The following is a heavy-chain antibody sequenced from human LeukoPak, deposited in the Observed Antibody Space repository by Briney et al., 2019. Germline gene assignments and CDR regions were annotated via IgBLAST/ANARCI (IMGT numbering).Heavy chain of an antibody. Sequence: ASVKVSCKVSGYTLTELSMHWVRQAPGKGLEWMGGFDPEDGETIYAQKFQGRVTMTEDTSTDTAYMELRSLRSGDTAVYYCARDRPEGYCSGGSCYPLSKDWYFDLWGRGTLVTVSS. CDR2: FDPEDGET. J-gene: IGHJ2*01. CDR3: ARDRPEGYCSGGSCYPLSKDWYFDL. D-gene: IGHD2-15*01. V-gene: IGHV1-24*01. CDR1: GYTLTELS.